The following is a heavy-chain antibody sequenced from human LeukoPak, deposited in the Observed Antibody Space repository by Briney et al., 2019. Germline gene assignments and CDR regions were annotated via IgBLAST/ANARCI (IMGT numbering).Heavy chain of an antibody. Sequence: SETLSLTCTASGGSISSYSWSWIRQPAGKGLEWIGRIYTSGSTNYNPSLKSRVTMSVDTSKNQFSLKLSSVTAADTAVYYCARVGHPPRVAARLGGYFDYWGQGTLVTVSS. D-gene: IGHD6-6*01. CDR1: GGSISSYS. J-gene: IGHJ4*02. CDR2: IYTSGST. CDR3: ARVGHPPRVAARLGGYFDY. V-gene: IGHV4-4*07.